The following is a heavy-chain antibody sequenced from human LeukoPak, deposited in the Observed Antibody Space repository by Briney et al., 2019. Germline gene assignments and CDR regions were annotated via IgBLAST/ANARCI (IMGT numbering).Heavy chain of an antibody. D-gene: IGHD3-10*01. J-gene: IGHJ6*02. Sequence: ASVKVSCKASGYTFTSYGISWVRQAPGQGLEWMGWISAYNGNTNYAQKLQGRVTMTTDTSTSTAYMELRSLRSDGTAVYYCARGSGSSPYYYYYGMDVWGQGTTVTVSS. CDR1: GYTFTSYG. CDR2: ISAYNGNT. V-gene: IGHV1-18*01. CDR3: ARGSGSSPYYYYYGMDV.